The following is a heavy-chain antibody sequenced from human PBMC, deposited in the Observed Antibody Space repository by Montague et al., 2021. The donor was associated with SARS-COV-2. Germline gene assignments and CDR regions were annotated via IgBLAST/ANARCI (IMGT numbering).Heavy chain of an antibody. V-gene: IGHV2-70*01. J-gene: IGHJ4*02. CDR3: ARICLQAGLAVDANFHY. CDR1: GFSLSTSGMC. Sequence: PALVKPTQTLTLTCTFSGFSLSTSGMCMSWIRQPPGKALEWLALIDWDDDTYYSTSLKTRLTISKDTSKNQVVLTMTDMAPVDTATYYCARICLQAGLAVDANFHYWGQGTLVTVSS. D-gene: IGHD6-19*01. CDR2: IDWDDDT.